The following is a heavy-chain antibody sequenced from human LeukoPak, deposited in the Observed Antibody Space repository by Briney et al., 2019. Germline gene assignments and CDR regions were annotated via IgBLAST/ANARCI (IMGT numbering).Heavy chain of an antibody. CDR2: INPNSGGT. CDR3: ARDGGTDIYYGILTGYTDY. V-gene: IGHV1-2*02. Sequence: GASVKVSGKASGYTFTGYYMHWVRQAPGQGLEWMGWINPNSGGTNYAQKFQGRVTMTRDTSISTAYMELSRLRSDDTAVYYCARDGGTDIYYGILTGYTDYWGQGTLVTVSS. J-gene: IGHJ4*02. CDR1: GYTFTGYY. D-gene: IGHD3-9*01.